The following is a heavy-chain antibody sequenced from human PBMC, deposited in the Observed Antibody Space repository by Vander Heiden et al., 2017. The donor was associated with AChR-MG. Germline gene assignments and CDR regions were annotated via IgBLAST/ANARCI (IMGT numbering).Heavy chain of an antibody. CDR3: SHSPARTGFQYYFDY. D-gene: IGHD3-16*01. CDR2: IYWDGDK. Sequence: QITLKEDGPALVKPTQSLTLTCTFSGFSLTGIGEGVAWIRQPPGKALEWLALIYWDGDKRYSPSLKRRLTVTGDTSNNRVVLTLADVDPADTATYFCSHSPARTGFQYYFDYWGQGALVTVSS. J-gene: IGHJ4*02. V-gene: IGHV2-5*02. CDR1: GFSLTGIGEG.